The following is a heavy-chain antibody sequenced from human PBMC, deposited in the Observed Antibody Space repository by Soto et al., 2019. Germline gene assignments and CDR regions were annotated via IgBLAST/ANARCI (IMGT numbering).Heavy chain of an antibody. CDR3: ARDATGDSSGYYYVPPHFQH. CDR1: GGTFSSYA. J-gene: IGHJ1*01. V-gene: IGHV1-69*01. Sequence: QVQLVQSGAEVKKPGSSVKVSCKASGGTFSSYAISWVRRAPGQGLEWMGGIIPIFGTANYAQKFQGRVTITADESTSTAYMELSSLRSEDTAVYYCARDATGDSSGYYYVPPHFQHWGQGTLVTVSS. D-gene: IGHD3-22*01. CDR2: IIPIFGTA.